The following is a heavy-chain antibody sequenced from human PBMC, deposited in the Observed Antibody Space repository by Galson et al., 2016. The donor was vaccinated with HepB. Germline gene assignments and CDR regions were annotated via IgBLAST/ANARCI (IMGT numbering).Heavy chain of an antibody. V-gene: IGHV2-5*02. CDR2: KYWDDDK. CDR1: GFSLSTTGVG. Sequence: PALVKPTQTLTLTCTFSGFSLSTTGVGVGWIRQPPGKALEWLALKYWDDDKYYNPSLKTRLIITKDTSKNQVVLTMTNMDPVDTATYYCAHRRGSGSPWAYGAFDIWGQGTRVTVSS. CDR3: AHRRGSGSPWAYGAFDI. D-gene: IGHD1-26*01. J-gene: IGHJ3*02.